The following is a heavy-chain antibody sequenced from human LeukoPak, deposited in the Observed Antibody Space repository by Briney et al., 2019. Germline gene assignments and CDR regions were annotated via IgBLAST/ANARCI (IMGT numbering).Heavy chain of an antibody. CDR2: ISAYIGET. Sequence: ASVKLSCKASGYTFTSYGISWVRQAPGQGLEWVGWISAYIGETNYAQKLQGRVTMTTDTSTSTAYMELRSLRADDTAVYYCARDDSQSGDYWGQGTLVTVSS. J-gene: IGHJ4*02. CDR3: ARDDSQSGDY. CDR1: GYTFTSYG. V-gene: IGHV1-18*01. D-gene: IGHD2-21*02.